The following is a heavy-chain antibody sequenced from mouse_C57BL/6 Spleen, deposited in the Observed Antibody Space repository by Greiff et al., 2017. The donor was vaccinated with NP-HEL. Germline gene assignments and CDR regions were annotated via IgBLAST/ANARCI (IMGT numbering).Heavy chain of an antibody. CDR3: ASVAMDY. J-gene: IGHJ4*01. V-gene: IGHV2-2*01. CDR2: IWSGGST. Sequence: QVQLQQSGPGLVQPSQSLSITCTVSGFSLTSYGVHWVRQSPGKGLEWLGVIWSGGSTDNNAAFISRLSISKYNSKSPVFFKMSTLQADATSIYSSASVAMDYWGQGTSVTVSS. CDR1: GFSLTSYG.